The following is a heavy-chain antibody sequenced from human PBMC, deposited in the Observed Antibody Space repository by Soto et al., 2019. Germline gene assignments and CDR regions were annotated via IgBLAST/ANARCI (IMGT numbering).Heavy chain of an antibody. CDR2: IYPGDSDT. V-gene: IGHV5-51*01. J-gene: IGHJ4*02. CDR3: ARQGNGAEGFDY. CDR1: GYNFASFW. D-gene: IGHD2-8*01. Sequence: XESLKLSDDCSGYNFASFWIGWVLQMPGKGLEWVGIIYPGDSDTRYGPSFQGQVTISADKSISTASLQWSSLKASDTAMYYCARQGNGAEGFDYWAQGTLVTVSS.